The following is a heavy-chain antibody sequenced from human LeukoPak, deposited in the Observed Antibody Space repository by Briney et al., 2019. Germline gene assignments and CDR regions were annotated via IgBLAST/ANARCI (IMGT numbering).Heavy chain of an antibody. CDR1: GFIVSTSY. CDR2: ISYDGNDN. Sequence: GGSLRLSCAASGFIVSTSYMSWVRQAPGKGLEWVAVISYDGNDNYYADPVKGRFTISRDNSKNTLYLQMNTLRAEDTAVYYCARERTTVTTGFFAYWGQGSLVTVS. J-gene: IGHJ4*02. V-gene: IGHV3-30-3*01. CDR3: ARERTTVTTGFFAY. D-gene: IGHD4-17*01.